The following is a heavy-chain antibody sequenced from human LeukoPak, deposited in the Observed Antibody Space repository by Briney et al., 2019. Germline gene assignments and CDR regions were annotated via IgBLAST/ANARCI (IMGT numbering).Heavy chain of an antibody. Sequence: PSETLSLTCAVYGGSFSGYYWSWIRQPPGKGLEWIGEINHSGSTNYNPSLKSRVTISVDTSKNQFPLKLSSVTAADTAVYYCARGVRNFWSCYYVPPSYYSMDVWGKGTTVTVSS. J-gene: IGHJ6*03. V-gene: IGHV4-34*01. CDR3: ARGVRNFWSCYYVPPSYYSMDV. D-gene: IGHD3-3*01. CDR2: INHSGST. CDR1: GGSFSGYY.